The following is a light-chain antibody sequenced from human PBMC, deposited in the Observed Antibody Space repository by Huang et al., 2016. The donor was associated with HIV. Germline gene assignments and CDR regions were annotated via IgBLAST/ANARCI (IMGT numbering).Light chain of an antibody. CDR2: GAS. CDR1: QSVGSSF. J-gene: IGKJ1*01. Sequence: ESVLTQSPGTLSLSPGERATLSCRASQSVGSSFLAWYQQKPGQAPRLLIYGASNRATGIPDRFSGSGSGTDFTLTINRLEPGDSAVYYCQQYGSALKWTFGQGTKVEI. V-gene: IGKV3-20*01. CDR3: QQYGSALKWT.